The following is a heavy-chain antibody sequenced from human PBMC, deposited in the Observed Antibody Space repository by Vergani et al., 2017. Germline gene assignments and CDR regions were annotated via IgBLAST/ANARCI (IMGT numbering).Heavy chain of an antibody. J-gene: IGHJ4*02. D-gene: IGHD3-10*01. V-gene: IGHV3-23*01. Sequence: EVQLLESGGGLVQPGGSLRLSCAASGFTFSSSAMSWVRQAPGKGLEWVSGISGSGGSTYYADSVKGRFTISRDNSKNTLYLQMNSLRAEATAVYYCAKNPSWFVELSAYWGQGTLVTVSS. CDR2: ISGSGGST. CDR1: GFTFSSSA. CDR3: AKNPSWFVELSAY.